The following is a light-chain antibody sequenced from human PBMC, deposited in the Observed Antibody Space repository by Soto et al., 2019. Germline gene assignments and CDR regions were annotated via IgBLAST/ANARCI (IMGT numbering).Light chain of an antibody. V-gene: IGLV2-14*01. CDR3: SSYTSSSTPYV. CDR1: SSDVGGYNY. J-gene: IGLJ1*01. Sequence: QSALTQPASVSGSPGQSITISCTGTSSDVGGYNYVSWYQQHPGKAPKLMIYEVSNRPSGVSNRFSGSKSGNTASLTISGLQDEDDADYYCSSYTSSSTPYVFGTGTKLTVL. CDR2: EVS.